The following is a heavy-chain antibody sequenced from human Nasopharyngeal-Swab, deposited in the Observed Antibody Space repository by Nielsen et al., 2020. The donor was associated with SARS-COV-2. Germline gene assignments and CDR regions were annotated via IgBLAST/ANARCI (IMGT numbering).Heavy chain of an antibody. CDR3: TKDLRGGDLLLIFDY. D-gene: IGHD1-26*01. J-gene: IGHJ4*02. Sequence: GESLKISCTASGFTFSNYAMTWVRQAPGKVLEWVSSIRVSGDTTYYADSVKGRFTISRDNSKNTLYLQMNSLRVEDTAIYYCTKDLRGGDLLLIFDYWGQGNLVTVSS. CDR1: GFTFSNYA. V-gene: IGHV3-23*01. CDR2: IRVSGDTT.